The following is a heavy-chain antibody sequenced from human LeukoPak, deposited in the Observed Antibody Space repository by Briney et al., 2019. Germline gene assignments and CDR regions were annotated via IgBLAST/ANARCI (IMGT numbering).Heavy chain of an antibody. Sequence: GASVKVSCKASGYTFTTSGISWVRQAPGQGLEWMGGIIPIFGTANYAQKFQGRVTITAAESTSTAYMELSSLKSEDTAVYYCARGPLRFMTNWFDPWGQGTLVTVSS. J-gene: IGHJ5*02. CDR1: GYTFTTSG. V-gene: IGHV1-69*13. CDR2: IIPIFGTA. CDR3: ARGPLRFMTNWFDP. D-gene: IGHD3-3*01.